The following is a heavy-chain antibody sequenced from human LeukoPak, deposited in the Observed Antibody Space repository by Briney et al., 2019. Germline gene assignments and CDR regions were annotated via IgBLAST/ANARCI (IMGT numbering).Heavy chain of an antibody. CDR2: IYYSGST. V-gene: IGHV4-39*07. J-gene: IGHJ3*02. D-gene: IGHD5-24*01. Sequence: KTSETLSLTCTVSGGSISSSSYYWGWIRQPPGKGLEWIGSIYYSGSTYYNPSLKSRVTISVDTSKNQFSLKLSSVTAADTAVYYCARDTVQEMAILGAFDIWGQGTMVTVSS. CDR1: GGSISSSSYY. CDR3: ARDTVQEMAILGAFDI.